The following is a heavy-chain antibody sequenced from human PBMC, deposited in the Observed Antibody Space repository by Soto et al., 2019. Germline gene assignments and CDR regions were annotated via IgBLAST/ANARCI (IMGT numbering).Heavy chain of an antibody. V-gene: IGHV1-69*06. Sequence: GASVKVSCKASGGTFSSYAISWVRQAPGQGLEWMGGIIPIFGTANYAQKFQGRVTITADKSTSTAYMELSSLRSEDTAVYYCARVQGWLRPIMGAFDYWGQGTLVTVSS. CDR2: IIPIFGTA. J-gene: IGHJ4*02. CDR1: GGTFSSYA. CDR3: ARVQGWLRPIMGAFDY. D-gene: IGHD5-12*01.